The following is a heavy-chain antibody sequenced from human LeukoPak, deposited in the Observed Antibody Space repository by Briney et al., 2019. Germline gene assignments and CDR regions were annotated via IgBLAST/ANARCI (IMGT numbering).Heavy chain of an antibody. J-gene: IGHJ3*02. V-gene: IGHV3-30*19. CDR1: GFTFSSYG. CDR2: ISYDGSNK. CDR3: ARDGYSSSPVTTFDI. D-gene: IGHD6-6*01. Sequence: GGSLRLSCAASGFTFSSYGMHWVRQAPGKGLEWVAVISYDGSNKYYADSVKGRFTISRDNSKNTLYLQMNSLRAEDTAVYYCARDGYSSSPVTTFDIWGQGTMVTVSS.